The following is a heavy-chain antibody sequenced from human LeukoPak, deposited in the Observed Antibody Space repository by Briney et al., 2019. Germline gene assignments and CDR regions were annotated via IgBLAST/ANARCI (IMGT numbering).Heavy chain of an antibody. CDR3: AKAMVRGVIPPYYYYMDV. V-gene: IGHV3-21*01. D-gene: IGHD3-10*01. CDR2: ISSSSSYI. CDR1: GFTFSSYS. Sequence: GGSLRLXCAASGFTFSSYSMNWVRQAPGKGLEWVSSISSSSSYIYYADSVKGRFTISRDNAKNSLYLQMNSLRAEDTAVYYCAKAMVRGVIPPYYYYMDVWGKGTTVTVSS. J-gene: IGHJ6*03.